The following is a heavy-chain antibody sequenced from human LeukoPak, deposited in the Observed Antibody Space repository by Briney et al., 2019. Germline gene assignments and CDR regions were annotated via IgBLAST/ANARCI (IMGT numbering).Heavy chain of an antibody. CDR2: ISYDGSNK. CDR3: AKHYYGSESYYREETDY. V-gene: IGHV3-30*18. CDR1: GFTFSSYG. Sequence: GGSLRLSCAASGFTFSSYGMHWVRQAPGKGLEWVAVISYDGSNKYYADSVKGRFTISRDNSKNTLYLQMNSLRAEDTAVYYCAKHYYGSESYYREETDYWGQGTLVTVSS. D-gene: IGHD3-10*01. J-gene: IGHJ4*02.